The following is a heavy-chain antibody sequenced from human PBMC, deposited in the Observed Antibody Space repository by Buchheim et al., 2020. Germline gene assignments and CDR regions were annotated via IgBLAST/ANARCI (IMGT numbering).Heavy chain of an antibody. Sequence: VQLVESGGGLVQPGGSLRLSCATSGFTLSSYWMHWVRQAPGKGLVWVSRISSDGRSTNYADSVKGRFTFSRDNAKNTLFLQMSSLRAEDTAVYYCARGNYYSMDVWGQGTT. CDR2: ISSDGRST. V-gene: IGHV3-74*02. J-gene: IGHJ6*02. CDR1: GFTLSSYW. CDR3: ARGNYYSMDV.